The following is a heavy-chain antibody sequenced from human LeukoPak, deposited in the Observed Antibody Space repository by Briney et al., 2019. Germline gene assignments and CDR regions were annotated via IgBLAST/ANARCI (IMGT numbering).Heavy chain of an antibody. J-gene: IGHJ3*01. V-gene: IGHV3-7*05. CDR3: ARGPGRVAAPATGSFDV. CDR1: GFTFTDYW. Sequence: GRCLRLSHPASGFTFTDYWMSWVSQAPGKGLEWVASIKQDGSERYYLDSVKVRFTISRDDAKNSLYLQLNSLRAEDTAFYYCARGPGRVAAPATGSFDVWGQGTMVTVSS. CDR2: IKQDGSER. D-gene: IGHD3-9*01.